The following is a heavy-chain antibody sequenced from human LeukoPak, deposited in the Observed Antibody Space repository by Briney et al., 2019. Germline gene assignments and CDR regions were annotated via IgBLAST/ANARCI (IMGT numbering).Heavy chain of an antibody. CDR3: ATVRGKLDYSSSWYTSTYYFDY. D-gene: IGHD6-13*01. CDR1: GYTLTELS. CDR2: FDPEDGET. J-gene: IGHJ4*02. V-gene: IGHV1-24*01. Sequence: ASVKVSCKVSGYTLTELSMHWVRQAPGKGLEWMGGFDPEDGETIYAQKFQGRVTMTEDTSTDTAYMELSSLRSEDTAVYYCATVRGKLDYSSSWYTSTYYFDYWGQGTLVTVSS.